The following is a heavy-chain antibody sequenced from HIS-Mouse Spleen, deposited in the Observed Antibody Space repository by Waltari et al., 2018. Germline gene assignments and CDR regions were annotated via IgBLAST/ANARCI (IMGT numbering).Heavy chain of an antibody. CDR3: ARRLLTGDAFDI. Sequence: EVQLVQSGGGLVKPGGSLRLSCAASGFTFSSYSRNWVRQVPGKGLEWVSSFSSISSYIDYAASVKGRFNISRDNAKNSLYLQMNSLRAEDTAVYYCARRLLTGDAFDIWGQGTMVTVSS. CDR1: GFTFSSYS. V-gene: IGHV3-21*01. D-gene: IGHD7-27*01. J-gene: IGHJ3*02. CDR2: FSSISSYI.